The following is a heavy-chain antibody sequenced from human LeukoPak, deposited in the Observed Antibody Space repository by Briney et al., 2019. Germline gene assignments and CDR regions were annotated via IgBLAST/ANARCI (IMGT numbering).Heavy chain of an antibody. J-gene: IGHJ4*02. V-gene: IGHV4-30-4*01. CDR1: GGSFSSGDYY. D-gene: IGHD3-10*01. CDR2: IYYSGST. CDR3: ARQYGSGSSYDY. Sequence: SETLSLTCSVSGGSFSSGDYYWTWTRQPPGKGLGWIGYIYYSGSTYYNPSLKSRVTISVDTSKNQFSLKLSSVTAADTAVYFCARQYGSGSSYDYWGQGTLVTVSS.